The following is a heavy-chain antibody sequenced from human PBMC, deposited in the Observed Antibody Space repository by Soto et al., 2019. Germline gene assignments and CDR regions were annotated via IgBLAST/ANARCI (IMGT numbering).Heavy chain of an antibody. CDR1: GGSITSHY. V-gene: IGHV4-59*11. CDR2: IHYSGST. Sequence: PSETLSLTCTVSGGSITSHYWTWMRQPPGEGLEWIGYIHYSGSTNYNPSLKSRVTMSIDTSMNQFSLKLTSVTAADTAVYYCARAAYYYGSGSYLWGANWFDPWGQGTLVTVSS. J-gene: IGHJ5*02. D-gene: IGHD3-10*01. CDR3: ARAAYYYGSGSYLWGANWFDP.